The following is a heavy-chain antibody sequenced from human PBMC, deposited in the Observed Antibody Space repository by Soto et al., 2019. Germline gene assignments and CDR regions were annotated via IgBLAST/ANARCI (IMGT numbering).Heavy chain of an antibody. CDR1: GFTFSSYG. D-gene: IGHD5-18*01. Sequence: QVQLVESGGGVVQPGRSLRLSCAASGFTFSSYGMHWVRQAPGKGLEWVAVISYDGSNKYYADSVKGRFTISRDNSKNTLYLQMNRLRAEDTAVYYCAKDGEVDTAMVSPHYYYYYGMDVWGQGTTVTVSS. J-gene: IGHJ6*02. CDR3: AKDGEVDTAMVSPHYYYYYGMDV. V-gene: IGHV3-30*18. CDR2: ISYDGSNK.